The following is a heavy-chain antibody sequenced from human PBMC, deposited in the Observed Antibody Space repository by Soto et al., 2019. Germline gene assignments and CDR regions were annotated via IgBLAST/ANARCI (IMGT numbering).Heavy chain of an antibody. CDR1: GFTVSSNY. CDR2: IYSGGST. J-gene: IGHJ5*02. V-gene: IGHV3-66*01. CDR3: ARETTYYDILTGYYSWFDP. Sequence: PGGSLRLSCAASGFTVSSNYMSWVRQAPGKGLEWVSVIYSGGSTYYADSVKGRFTISRDNSKNTLYLQMNSLRAEDTAVYYCARETTYYDILTGYYSWFDPWGQGTLVTVSS. D-gene: IGHD3-9*01.